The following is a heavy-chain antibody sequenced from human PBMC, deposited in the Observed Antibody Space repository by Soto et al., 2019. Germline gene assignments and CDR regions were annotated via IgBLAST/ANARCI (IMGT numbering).Heavy chain of an antibody. CDR1: GYSFISYW. J-gene: IGHJ3*02. Sequence: PGDSLKISCKTSGYSFISYWVAWVRQKPGKGLEWTGTLYPGDSTSTYSPSFQGQVTISVDKSISTSYLHLSSLKASDTAMYYCARIIGYCRNNDCSWTFDIWGQGTMVTVSS. CDR3: ARIIGYCRNNDCSWTFDI. CDR2: LYPGDSTS. V-gene: IGHV5-51*01. D-gene: IGHD2-2*03.